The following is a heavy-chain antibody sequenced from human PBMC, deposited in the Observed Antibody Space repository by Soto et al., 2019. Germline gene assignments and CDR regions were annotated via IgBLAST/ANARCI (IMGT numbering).Heavy chain of an antibody. CDR3: ARHGGTPDLYFDY. D-gene: IGHD3-16*01. CDR1: GGSISSYY. CDR2: GST. V-gene: IGHV4-59*08. J-gene: IGHJ4*02. Sequence: PSETLSLTCTVSGGSISSYYWSWIRQPPGKGLEWIGGSTNYADSMKDRFTISRDNAKNSLYLQMSSLRAEDTALYYCARHGGTPDLYFDYWGQGTPVTVSS.